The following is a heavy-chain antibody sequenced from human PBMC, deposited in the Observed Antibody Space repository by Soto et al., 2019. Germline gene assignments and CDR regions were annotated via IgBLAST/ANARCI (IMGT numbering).Heavy chain of an antibody. D-gene: IGHD2-15*01. CDR1: GYTFSNYA. Sequence: QVQLVQSGAEVKKPGASVTVSCKASGYTFSNYALHWVRQAPGQRLEWLGWINAGNGYTQYSQNFQGRVTLTRDTSATTAHMELSSLRFEDTAIYSCARVLDCSGGRCLDDHYYGWDVWGQGTTVTVSS. V-gene: IGHV1-3*01. J-gene: IGHJ6*02. CDR3: ARVLDCSGGRCLDDHYYGWDV. CDR2: INAGNGYT.